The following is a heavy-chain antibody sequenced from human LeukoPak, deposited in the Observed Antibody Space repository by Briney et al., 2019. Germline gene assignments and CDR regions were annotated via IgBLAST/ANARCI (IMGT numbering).Heavy chain of an antibody. V-gene: IGHV4-34*01. D-gene: IGHD6-19*01. CDR3: ARGRSSGWYGVSAFDI. Sequence: PSETLSLTCAVYGGSFSGYYWSWIRQPPGKGLEWIGEINHSGSTNYNPSLKSRVTISVDTSKNQFSLKLSSVTAADTAVYYCARGRSSGWYGVSAFDIWGQGTMVTVSS. J-gene: IGHJ3*02. CDR1: GGSFSGYY. CDR2: INHSGST.